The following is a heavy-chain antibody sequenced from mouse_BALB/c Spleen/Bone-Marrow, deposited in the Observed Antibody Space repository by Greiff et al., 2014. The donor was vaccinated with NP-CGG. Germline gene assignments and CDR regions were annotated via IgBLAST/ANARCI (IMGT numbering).Heavy chain of an antibody. D-gene: IGHD1-1*01. V-gene: IGHV14-3*02. Sequence: VQLQQSGAELVKPGASVKLSCTASGFNIKDTYMHWVKQRPEQGLEWIGRIDPANGNTKYDPKFQGKATITADTSSNTAYLQLISLTSEDTAVYYCAMYYYGSSLFAYWDQGTLVTVSA. CDR2: IDPANGNT. J-gene: IGHJ3*01. CDR3: AMYYYGSSLFAY. CDR1: GFNIKDTY.